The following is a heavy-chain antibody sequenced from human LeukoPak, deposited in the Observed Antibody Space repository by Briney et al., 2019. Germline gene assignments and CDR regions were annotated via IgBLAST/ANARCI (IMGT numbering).Heavy chain of an antibody. Sequence: GGSLRLSCAASGFTFSSYWMSWVRQAPGKGLEWVANIKQDGSEKYYVDSVKDRFTISRDNAKNSLYLQMNSLRAEDTAVYYCARVGVVRGVFPTYYYYYYYMDVWGKGTTVTVSS. CDR3: ARVGVVRGVFPTYYYYYYYMDV. D-gene: IGHD3-10*01. V-gene: IGHV3-7*01. J-gene: IGHJ6*03. CDR2: IKQDGSEK. CDR1: GFTFSSYW.